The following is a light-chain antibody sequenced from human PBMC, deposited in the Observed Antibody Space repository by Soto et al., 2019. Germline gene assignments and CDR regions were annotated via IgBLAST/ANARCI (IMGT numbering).Light chain of an antibody. J-gene: IGKJ4*01. V-gene: IGKV3-11*01. CDR3: QQRNNGPPT. CDR1: QSVSTY. Sequence: EIVLTPSPATLSLSPGERATLSCRASQSVSTYLAWYQQKPGQAPRLLIYDASNRATGIPARFSGSGSGTDFILTISSLEPEDSAVYYCQQRNNGPPTFGGGTKVDIK. CDR2: DAS.